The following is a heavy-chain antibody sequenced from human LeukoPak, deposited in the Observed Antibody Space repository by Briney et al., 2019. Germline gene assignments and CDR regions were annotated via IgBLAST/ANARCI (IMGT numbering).Heavy chain of an antibody. Sequence: PGGSLRLSCAASGFTFSSYEMNWVRQAPGKGLEWVSYISSSGSTIYYADSVKGRFTISRDNAKNSLYLQMNSLRAEDTAVYYCARVVRYFDWSTLDYWGQGTLVTVSS. D-gene: IGHD3-9*01. CDR1: GFTFSSYE. V-gene: IGHV3-48*03. CDR3: ARVVRYFDWSTLDY. CDR2: ISSSGSTI. J-gene: IGHJ4*02.